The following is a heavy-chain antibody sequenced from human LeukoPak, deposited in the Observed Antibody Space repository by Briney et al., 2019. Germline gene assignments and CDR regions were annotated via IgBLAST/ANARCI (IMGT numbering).Heavy chain of an antibody. CDR1: GGSISSGDYY. CDR3: ARTSFDYVYFFHF. V-gene: IGHV4-30-4*01. CDR2: IYSSGNT. J-gene: IGHJ4*01. D-gene: IGHD3-16*01. Sequence: SQTLSLTCTVSGGSISSGDYYWSWIRQPPGKGLEWIGYIYSSGNTYYNPSLKSRLTISADTSKNQFSLRLSSVTAADTAVYYCARTSFDYVYFFHFWGHGTLVTVSS.